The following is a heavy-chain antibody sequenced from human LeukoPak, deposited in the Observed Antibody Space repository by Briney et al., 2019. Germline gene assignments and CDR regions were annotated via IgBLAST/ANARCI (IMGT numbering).Heavy chain of an antibody. CDR2: IKEDGSEK. CDR3: ARDWASVTQASLDY. J-gene: IGHJ4*02. V-gene: IGHV3-7*03. D-gene: IGHD4-17*01. CDR1: GFTFSSHW. Sequence: GGSLRLSCAVSGFTFSSHWMSWVRQAPGKGLEWVAYIKEDGSEKFYVDSVKGRFTVSRDNAKNSLYLEMSSLRAEDTAVYYCARDWASVTQASLDYRGQGTLVTVSS.